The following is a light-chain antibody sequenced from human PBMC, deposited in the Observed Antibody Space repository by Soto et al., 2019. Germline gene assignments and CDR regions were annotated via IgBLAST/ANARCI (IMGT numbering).Light chain of an antibody. Sequence: DIQLTQSPSFLSASVGDRVTITCRASQGISSYLAWYQQKPGTAPKLLIYAASTLQSAVPSRFSGSGSGTEFTLTISSLQPEDFATYYCQQLNSYPLTFGGGTKVEIK. CDR3: QQLNSYPLT. J-gene: IGKJ4*01. CDR1: QGISSY. V-gene: IGKV1-9*01. CDR2: AAS.